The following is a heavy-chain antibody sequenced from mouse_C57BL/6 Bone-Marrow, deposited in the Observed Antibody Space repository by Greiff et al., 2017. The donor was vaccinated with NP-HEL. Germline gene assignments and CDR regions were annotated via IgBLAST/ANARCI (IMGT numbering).Heavy chain of an antibody. CDR2: ISSGSSTI. CDR1: GFTFSDYG. J-gene: IGHJ4*01. D-gene: IGHD2-12*01. Sequence: EVQLVESGGGLVKPGGSLKLSCAASGFTFSDYGMYWVRQAPEKGLEWVAYISSGSSTIYYADTVKGRFTISRDNAKNTLLLQMTSLRSEDTAMYYCARRYRGLYYYAMDYWGQGTSVTVSS. CDR3: ARRYRGLYYYAMDY. V-gene: IGHV5-17*01.